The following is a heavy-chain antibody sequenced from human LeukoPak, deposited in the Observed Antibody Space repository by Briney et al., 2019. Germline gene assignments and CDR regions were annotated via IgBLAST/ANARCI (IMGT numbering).Heavy chain of an antibody. V-gene: IGHV4-59*01. D-gene: IGHD6-13*01. Sequence: SETLSLTCTVSGGSISSYYWSWIRQPPGKGLEWIAYISYSGGTNYNPSLKSRVTISMDTSKNQFSLKLSSVTAADTAVYFCARGGLVSAGTLDYWGQGTLVTVSS. CDR2: ISYSGGT. J-gene: IGHJ4*02. CDR3: ARGGLVSAGTLDY. CDR1: GGSISSYY.